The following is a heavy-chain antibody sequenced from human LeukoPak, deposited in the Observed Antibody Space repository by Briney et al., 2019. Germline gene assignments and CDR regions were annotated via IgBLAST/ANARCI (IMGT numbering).Heavy chain of an antibody. V-gene: IGHV3-9*01. CDR2: ISWNSGSI. CDR1: GFTFDDYA. J-gene: IGHJ4*02. CDR3: AKGNQLLWFGELFEDYFDY. D-gene: IGHD3-10*01. Sequence: GRSLRLSCAASGFTFDDYAMHWVRQAPGKGLEWVSGISWNSGSIGYADSVKGRFTISRDNAKNSLYLQMNSLRAEDTALYYCAKGNQLLWFGELFEDYFDYWGQGTLVTVSS.